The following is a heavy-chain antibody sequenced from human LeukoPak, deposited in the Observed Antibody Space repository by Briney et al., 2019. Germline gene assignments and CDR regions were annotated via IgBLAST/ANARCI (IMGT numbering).Heavy chain of an antibody. CDR3: ARVPLSCGGDCYSEAFYFDY. V-gene: IGHV4-59*01. CDR2: IYYSGST. CDR1: VDSISSYY. D-gene: IGHD2-21*02. Sequence: SETLSLTCTVSVDSISSYYWSWIRQPPGKGLEWIGYIYYSGSTNYNPSLKSRVTISVDTSKNQFSLKLSSVTAADTAVYYCARVPLSCGGDCYSEAFYFDYWGQGTLVTVSS. J-gene: IGHJ4*02.